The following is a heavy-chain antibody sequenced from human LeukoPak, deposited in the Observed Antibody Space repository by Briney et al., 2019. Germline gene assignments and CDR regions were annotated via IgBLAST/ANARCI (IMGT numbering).Heavy chain of an antibody. D-gene: IGHD6-13*01. V-gene: IGHV1-69*11. CDR2: IIPTLGTA. CDR3: AGYSSSWSSSLDF. J-gene: IGHJ4*02. CDR1: GYTFTGYY. Sequence: SVKVSCKASGYTFTGYYMHWVRQAPGQGLEWMGRIIPTLGTASYAQKFQDRVTITTDESTSTAYMELNSLTSGDTAVYYCAGYSSSWSSSLDFWGQGTLVTVSS.